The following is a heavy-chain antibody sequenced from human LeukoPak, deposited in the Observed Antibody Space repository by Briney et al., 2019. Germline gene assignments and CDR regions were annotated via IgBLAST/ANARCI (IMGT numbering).Heavy chain of an antibody. CDR1: GFTFSSYA. CDR3: AKYSHDSSGSYDY. D-gene: IGHD3-22*01. V-gene: IGHV3-23*01. CDR2: ISGSGGST. Sequence: GGSLRLSCAASGFTFSSYAMSWVRQAPGKGLEWVSAISGSGGSTYYADSVKGQFTISRDNSKNTLYLQMNSLRAEDTAIYYCAKYSHDSSGSYDYWGQGTLVTVSS. J-gene: IGHJ4*02.